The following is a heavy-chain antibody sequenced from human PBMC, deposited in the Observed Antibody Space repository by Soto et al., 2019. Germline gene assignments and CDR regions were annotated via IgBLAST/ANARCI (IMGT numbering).Heavy chain of an antibody. V-gene: IGHV3-23*01. CDR1: GFTFSSYA. CDR2: ISDAAGSA. CDR3: ARPYGGKIGDAPDL. J-gene: IGHJ3*01. Sequence: LRLSCVASGFTFSSYARSWVRQVPGKGLEWVSTISDAAGSAYYVDSVKGRFTISRDNSKKTLYLQMNSLRAEDSAVYYCARPYGGKIGDAPDLWGPGTMVTVSS. D-gene: IGHD4-17*01.